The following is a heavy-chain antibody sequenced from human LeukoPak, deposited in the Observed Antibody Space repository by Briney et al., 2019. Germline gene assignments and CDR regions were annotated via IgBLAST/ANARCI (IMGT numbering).Heavy chain of an antibody. CDR1: GDSVSSNSAA. D-gene: IGHD7-27*01. CDR2: TYYRSTWYN. J-gene: IGHJ4*02. Sequence: SQTLSLTCAISGDSVSSNSAAWGWIRHSPSRGLEWLGRTYYRSTWYNDYALSGESRITINPDTSRNQVSLQLTSVTPEDTAVYYCSRELAWGPADYWGQGTLVTVSS. V-gene: IGHV6-1*01. CDR3: SRELAWGPADY.